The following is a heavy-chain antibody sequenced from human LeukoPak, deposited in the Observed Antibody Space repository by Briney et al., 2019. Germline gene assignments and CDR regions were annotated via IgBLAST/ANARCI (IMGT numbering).Heavy chain of an antibody. CDR2: IKQDGSEK. V-gene: IGHV3-7*01. J-gene: IGHJ6*02. CDR1: GFTFSSYW. CDR3: ATFPSGYNSVSHYYYYYGMDV. D-gene: IGHD5-24*01. Sequence: SGGSLRLSCAASGFTFSSYWMSWVRQAPGKGLEWVANIKQDGSEKYYVDSVKGRFTISRDNAKNSLYLQMNSLRAEDTAVYYCATFPSGYNSVSHYYYYYGMDVWGQGTTVTVSS.